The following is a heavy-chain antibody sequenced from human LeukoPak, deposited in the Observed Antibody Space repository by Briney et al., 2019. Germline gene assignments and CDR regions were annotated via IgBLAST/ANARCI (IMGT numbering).Heavy chain of an antibody. CDR2: VSGSGGST. Sequence: GASLRLSCAASGFTFSSYAMSWVRQAPGKGLEWVSAVSGSGGSTYYADSVKGRFTISRDNSKNTLYLQMNSLRAEDTAVYYCAKDVFYYRAGIAGATLDYWGQGTLVTVSS. CDR1: GFTFSSYA. CDR3: AKDVFYYRAGIAGATLDY. J-gene: IGHJ4*02. V-gene: IGHV3-23*01. D-gene: IGHD1-26*01.